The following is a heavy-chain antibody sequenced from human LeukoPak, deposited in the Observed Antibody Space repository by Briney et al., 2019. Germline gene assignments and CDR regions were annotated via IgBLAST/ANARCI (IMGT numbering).Heavy chain of an antibody. CDR2: ISGSGSTI. V-gene: IGHV3-48*03. CDR3: AREGVVVPMDV. Sequence: PGGSLRLSCAASGFTFSSYEMNWVRQAPGKGLEWVSYISGSGSTIYYADSVKGRFTISRDNAKNSLYLQMNSLRAEDTAVYYCAREGVVVPMDVWGKGTTVTVSS. D-gene: IGHD2-2*01. CDR1: GFTFSSYE. J-gene: IGHJ6*04.